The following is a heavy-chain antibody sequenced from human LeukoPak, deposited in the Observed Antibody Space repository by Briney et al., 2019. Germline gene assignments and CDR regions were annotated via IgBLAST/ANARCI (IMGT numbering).Heavy chain of an antibody. V-gene: IGHV4-61*08. CDR3: ARATYYYDSSGSYVRYYFDY. Sequence: PSETLSLTCTVSGGSVSSGGYCWSWIRQPPGKGLEWIGYIYYSGSTTYNPSLKSRVTISVDTSKNQFSLKLSSVTAADTAVYYCARATYYYDSSGSYVRYYFDYWGQGTLVTVSS. CDR2: IYYSGST. D-gene: IGHD3-22*01. J-gene: IGHJ4*02. CDR1: GGSVSSGGYC.